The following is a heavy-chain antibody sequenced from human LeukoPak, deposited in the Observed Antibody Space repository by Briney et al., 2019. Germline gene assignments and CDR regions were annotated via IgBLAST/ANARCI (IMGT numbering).Heavy chain of an antibody. CDR1: GFTFSSYS. V-gene: IGHV3-21*01. CDR2: ISSSSSYI. J-gene: IGHJ1*01. CDR3: ARAGIAVAVQH. D-gene: IGHD6-19*01. Sequence: PGGSLRLSCAASGFTFSSYSMNWVRQAPGKGLEWVSSISSSSSYIYYADSVKGRFTISRDNAENTLYLQMNSLRAEDTAVYYCARAGIAVAVQHWGQGTLVTVSS.